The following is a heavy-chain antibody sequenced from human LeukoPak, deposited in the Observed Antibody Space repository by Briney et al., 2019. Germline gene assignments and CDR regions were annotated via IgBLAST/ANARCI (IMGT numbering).Heavy chain of an antibody. CDR3: AKPYYDSSGYYYYYYGMDV. D-gene: IGHD3-22*01. V-gene: IGHV3-30*18. J-gene: IGHJ6*02. CDR1: EFTFSSYG. Sequence: GGSLRLSCAASEFTFSSYGMHWVRQAPGKGLEWVAVISYDGSNKYYADSVKGRFTISRDNSKNTLYLQMNSLRAEDTAVYYCAKPYYDSSGYYYYYYGMDVWGQGTTVTVSS. CDR2: ISYDGSNK.